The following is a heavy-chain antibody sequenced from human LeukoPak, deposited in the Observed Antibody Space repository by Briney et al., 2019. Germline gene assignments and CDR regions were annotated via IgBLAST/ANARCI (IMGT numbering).Heavy chain of an antibody. Sequence: GAPVKVSCKASGYTFTSYGISWVRQAPGQGLEWVGWISAYNGNTNCAQKFQGRVTMTTDTSTSTAYMELRSLRSDDTAVYYCALRRIVGATTVEYWGQGTLVTVSS. CDR1: GYTFTSYG. J-gene: IGHJ4*02. V-gene: IGHV1-18*01. CDR2: ISAYNGNT. CDR3: ALRRIVGATTVEY. D-gene: IGHD1-26*01.